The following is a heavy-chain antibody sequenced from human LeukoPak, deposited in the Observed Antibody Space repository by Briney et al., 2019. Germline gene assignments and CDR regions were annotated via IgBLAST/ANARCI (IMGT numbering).Heavy chain of an antibody. Sequence: AHSLSPTCTLYGGSISIADYYWSWIRQPPGKGLEWIAYMYYSGSSYYNPSRKSRVTMSADTSKNQLSLKLSSVTAADTAVYYCARPYYDDSRIDPWGQGILVTVSS. CDR3: ARPYYDDSRIDP. V-gene: IGHV4-30-4*01. CDR1: GGSISIADYY. CDR2: MYYSGSS. D-gene: IGHD3-22*01. J-gene: IGHJ5*02.